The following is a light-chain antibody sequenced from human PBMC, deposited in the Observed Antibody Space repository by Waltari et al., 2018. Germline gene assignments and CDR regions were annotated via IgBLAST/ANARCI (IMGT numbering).Light chain of an antibody. CDR2: TTS. Sequence: DIQLTQSPSSLSASVGDRVTITCRTTQNVNRYLNWYQQQPGKAPNVLIYTTSNLQSGVPSTFSGSGYGTEFTLTISSLQPEDSATYYCQQTYTMPDTFGQKTKLEI. CDR3: QQTYTMPDT. CDR1: QNVNRY. J-gene: IGKJ2*01. V-gene: IGKV1-39*01.